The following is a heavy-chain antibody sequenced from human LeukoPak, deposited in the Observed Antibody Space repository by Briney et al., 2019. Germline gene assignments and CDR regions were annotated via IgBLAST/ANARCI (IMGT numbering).Heavy chain of an antibody. D-gene: IGHD3-10*01. CDR2: VYNSGGT. Sequence: PSETLSLTCTVSGGSMSNNYWCWIRQPPGKGVEWIGSVYNSGGTIYNPSLKSRVTISVDTSKNQFSLNLNSVTAADTAVYYCARYFSGTYLDFWGQGTLVTVSS. J-gene: IGHJ4*02. CDR1: GGSMSNNY. V-gene: IGHV4-59*08. CDR3: ARYFSGTYLDF.